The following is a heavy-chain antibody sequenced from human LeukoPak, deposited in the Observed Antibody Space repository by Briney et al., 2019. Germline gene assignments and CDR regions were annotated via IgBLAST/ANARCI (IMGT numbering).Heavy chain of an antibody. Sequence: GGSLRLSCAASGFTFSIYWMSWVRQAPGKGLEWVANIKQDGSQKYYVDSVKGRFTISRDNAKNSVYLQMNSLRAEDTAVYYCAREGSGSYYGNYWGQGTLVTVSS. J-gene: IGHJ4*02. D-gene: IGHD1-26*01. V-gene: IGHV3-7*01. CDR1: GFTFSIYW. CDR3: AREGSGSYYGNY. CDR2: IKQDGSQK.